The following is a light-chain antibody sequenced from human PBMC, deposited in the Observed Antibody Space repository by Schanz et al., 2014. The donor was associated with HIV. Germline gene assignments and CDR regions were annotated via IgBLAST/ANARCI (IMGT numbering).Light chain of an antibody. V-gene: IGLV7-46*01. CDR1: TGTVTSGHY. CDR3: LLTYGGTQV. CDR2: DTN. J-gene: IGLJ3*02. Sequence: QTVVTQEPSLTVSPGGTVTLTCGSSTGTVTSGHYPYWFQQKPGQAPRTLIYDTNNKHSWTPARFSGSLLGGKAALTLSGVQPEDEAEYYCLLTYGGTQVFGGGTKLTVL.